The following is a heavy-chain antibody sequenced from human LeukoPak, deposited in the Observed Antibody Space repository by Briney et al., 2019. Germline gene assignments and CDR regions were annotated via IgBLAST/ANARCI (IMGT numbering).Heavy chain of an antibody. Sequence: ASVKVSCKASGYTFTSYAMHWVRQAPGLRLEWMGWINAGNGNTKYSQKFQGRVTITRDTSASTAYMELSSLRSEDTAVYYCARGGAYCGGDCLGWGQGTLVTVSS. CDR3: ARGGAYCGGDCLG. CDR1: GYTFTSYA. J-gene: IGHJ4*02. D-gene: IGHD2-21*02. CDR2: INAGNGNT. V-gene: IGHV1-3*01.